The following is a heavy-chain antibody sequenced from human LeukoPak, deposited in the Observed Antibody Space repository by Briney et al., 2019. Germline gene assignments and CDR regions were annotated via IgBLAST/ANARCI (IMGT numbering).Heavy chain of an antibody. Sequence: SQTLSLTCAISGDSVSSTRSAWNWIRQSPSRGLEWLGRTYYRSKWYNDYAVSVKSRITIKPVTSKNQFSLQLNSVTPEDTAVYYCARVNSWTEEPDTGFDYWGQGSLVTVSS. CDR3: ARVNSWTEEPDTGFDY. CDR2: TYYRSKWYN. J-gene: IGHJ4*02. CDR1: GDSVSSTRSA. V-gene: IGHV6-1*01. D-gene: IGHD1-14*01.